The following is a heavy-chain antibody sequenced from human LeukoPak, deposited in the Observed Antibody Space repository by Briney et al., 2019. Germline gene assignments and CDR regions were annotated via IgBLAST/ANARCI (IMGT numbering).Heavy chain of an antibody. D-gene: IGHD6-19*01. J-gene: IGHJ4*02. CDR1: GFTFVDYA. Sequence: PGGSLRLSCAASGFTFVDYAMHWVRQAPGKGLEWVSGIDWNGGRTGYADSVKGRFTISRDIVKNSLYLQMNSLRPEDTAFYFCAKDGKHQLGAVAGNFDYWGQGTLVTVSS. V-gene: IGHV3-9*01. CDR3: AKDGKHQLGAVAGNFDY. CDR2: IDWNGGRT.